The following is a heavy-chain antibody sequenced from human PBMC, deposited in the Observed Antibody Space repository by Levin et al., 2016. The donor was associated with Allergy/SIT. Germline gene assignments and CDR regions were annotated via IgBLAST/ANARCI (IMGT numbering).Heavy chain of an antibody. D-gene: IGHD4-11*01. CDR3: VKDLGGGRHDYSNYRYYYGMDV. J-gene: IGHJ6*02. CDR2: ISSNGGST. V-gene: IGHV3-64D*06. Sequence: WIRQPPGKGLEYVSAISSNGGSTYYADSVKGRFTISRDNSKNTLYLQMSSLRAEDTAVYYCVKDLGGGRHDYSNYRYYYGMDVWGQGATVTVSS.